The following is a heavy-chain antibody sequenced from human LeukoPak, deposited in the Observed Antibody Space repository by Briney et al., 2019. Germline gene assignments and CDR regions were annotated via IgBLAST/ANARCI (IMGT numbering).Heavy chain of an antibody. J-gene: IGHJ4*02. Sequence: GGSLRLSCAASGFTFSSYSMNWVRQAPGKGLEWVSSISSSSSYIYYADSVKGRFTISRDNAKNSLYLQMNSLRAEDTAVYYCARAGVLRYFDSPPFWGQGTLVTVSS. CDR2: ISSSSSYI. D-gene: IGHD3-9*01. CDR3: ARAGVLRYFDSPPF. V-gene: IGHV3-21*01. CDR1: GFTFSSYS.